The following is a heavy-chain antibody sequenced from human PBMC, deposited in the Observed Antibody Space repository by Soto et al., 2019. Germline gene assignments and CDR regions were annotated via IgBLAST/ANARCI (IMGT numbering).Heavy chain of an antibody. Sequence: GESLKIFCKGSGYSFTSYWIGWVRQMPGKGLEWMGIIYPGDSDTRYSPSFQGQVTISADKSISTAYPQWSSLKASDTAMYYCATLWGSGYDSGWFDPWGQGTLVTVSS. J-gene: IGHJ5*02. CDR3: ATLWGSGYDSGWFDP. CDR1: GYSFTSYW. D-gene: IGHD5-12*01. V-gene: IGHV5-51*01. CDR2: IYPGDSDT.